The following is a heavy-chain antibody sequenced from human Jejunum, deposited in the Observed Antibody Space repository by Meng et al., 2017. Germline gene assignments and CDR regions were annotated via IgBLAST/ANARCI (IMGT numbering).Heavy chain of an antibody. V-gene: IGHV1-18*01. CDR3: ARLGGAALIDY. D-gene: IGHD3-16*01. CDR1: GYTFISYV. Sequence: QVQLVQSAAEVKKPGASGKVSFRASGYTFISYVITWVRQAPGQGLEWMGWISANNGYTNLAQKFQGRVTMTTDTSTSTAYMDLRSLRSDDTAVYYCARLGGAALIDYWGQGTLVTVSS. J-gene: IGHJ4*02. CDR2: ISANNGYT.